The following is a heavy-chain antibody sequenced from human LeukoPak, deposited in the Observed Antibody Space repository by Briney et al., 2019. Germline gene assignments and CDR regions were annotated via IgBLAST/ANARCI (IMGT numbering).Heavy chain of an antibody. V-gene: IGHV1-8*03. CDR2: MNPNSGNT. J-gene: IGHJ4*02. D-gene: IGHD3-3*01. CDR1: GYTFTSYD. CDR3: ARGGYDFWSGSGDY. Sequence: ASVKVSCKASGYTFTSYDINWVRQATGQGLEWMGWMNPNSGNTGYAQKFQGRVTITRNTSISTAYMELSSLRSEDTAVYYCARGGYDFWSGSGDYWGQGTLVTVSS.